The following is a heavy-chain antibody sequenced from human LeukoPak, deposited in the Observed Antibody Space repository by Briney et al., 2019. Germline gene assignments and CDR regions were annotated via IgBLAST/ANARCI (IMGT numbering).Heavy chain of an antibody. CDR2: LGTAGDT. D-gene: IGHD5-24*01. J-gene: IGHJ4*02. Sequence: GGSLRLSCVASGFTFSSYDMHWVRQGTGKGLEWVSALGTAGDTFYPGSVKGRFTISRDNAKKSLFLQMNSLRAEDTAVYYCARQNTPHGNFDYWGQGTLVTVSS. V-gene: IGHV3-13*01. CDR3: ARQNTPHGNFDY. CDR1: GFTFSSYD.